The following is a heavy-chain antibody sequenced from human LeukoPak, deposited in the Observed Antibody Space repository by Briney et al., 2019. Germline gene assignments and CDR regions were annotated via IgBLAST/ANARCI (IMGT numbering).Heavy chain of an antibody. CDR3: ASSYDSSGYGREGRLPAGFDY. Sequence: GASVKVSCKASGYTFTSYYMHWVRQAPGQGLEWMGIINPSGGSTSYAQKFQGRVTITTDESTSTAYMELSSLRSEDTAVYYCASSYDSSGYGREGRLPAGFDYWGQGTLVTVSS. D-gene: IGHD3-22*01. J-gene: IGHJ4*02. V-gene: IGHV1-46*01. CDR2: INPSGGST. CDR1: GYTFTSYY.